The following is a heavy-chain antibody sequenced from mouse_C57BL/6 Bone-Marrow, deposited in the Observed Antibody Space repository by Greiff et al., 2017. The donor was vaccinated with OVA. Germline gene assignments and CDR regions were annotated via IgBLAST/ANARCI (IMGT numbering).Heavy chain of an antibody. J-gene: IGHJ1*03. V-gene: IGHV5-12*01. D-gene: IGHD2-4*01. Sequence: EVQRVESGGGLVQPGGSLKLSCAASGFTFSDYYMYWVRQTPEKRLEWVAYISNGGGSTYYPATVKGRFTISRDNAKNTLYLQMSRLKSEDTAMYYCASALMITTGDWYFDVWGTGTTVTVSS. CDR2: ISNGGGST. CDR1: GFTFSDYY. CDR3: ASALMITTGDWYFDV.